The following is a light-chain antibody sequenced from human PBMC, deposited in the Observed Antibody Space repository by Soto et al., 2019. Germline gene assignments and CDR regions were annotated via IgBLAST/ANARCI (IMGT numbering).Light chain of an antibody. CDR2: GAS. J-gene: IGKJ2*01. V-gene: IGKV3-20*01. CDR1: QSVSSCY. CDR3: QKYGSSPYT. Sequence: EIVLTQSPGTLSLSPGERATLSCRASQSVSSCYLAWYQQKPGQAPRLLIYGASSRATCIPDRISGSGSGTAFTLTISRLEPEDFAVYYCQKYGSSPYTLGQGTKHEIK.